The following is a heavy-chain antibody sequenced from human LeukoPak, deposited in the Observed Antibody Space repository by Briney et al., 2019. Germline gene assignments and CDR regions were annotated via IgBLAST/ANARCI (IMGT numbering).Heavy chain of an antibody. J-gene: IGHJ6*02. CDR1: GYTFTSYD. Sequence: GASVKVSCKASGYTFTSYDINWVRQATGQGLEWMGWMNPNSGNTGYAQKFQGRVTMTRNTSISTAYMELSSLRSEDTAVYYCAREFNPVGTMIVVVTYRPMDVWGQGTTVTVSS. CDR2: MNPNSGNT. CDR3: AREFNPVGTMIVVVTYRPMDV. D-gene: IGHD3-22*01. V-gene: IGHV1-8*01.